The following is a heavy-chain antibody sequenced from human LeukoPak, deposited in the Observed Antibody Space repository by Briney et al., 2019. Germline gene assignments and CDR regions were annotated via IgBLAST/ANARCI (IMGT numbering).Heavy chain of an antibody. CDR3: ARGQRGGSYYLDRRFQPFDY. Sequence: SETLSLTCAVYGGSFSGYYWSWIRQPPGKGLEWIGEINRSGSTNYNPSLKSRVTISVDTSKNQFSLKPSSVTAADTAVYYCARGQRGGSYYLDRRFQPFDYWGQGTLVTVSS. CDR2: INRSGST. D-gene: IGHD1-26*01. V-gene: IGHV4-34*01. J-gene: IGHJ4*02. CDR1: GGSFSGYY.